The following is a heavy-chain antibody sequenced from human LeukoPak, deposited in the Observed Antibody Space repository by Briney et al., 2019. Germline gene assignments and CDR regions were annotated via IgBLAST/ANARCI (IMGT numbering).Heavy chain of an antibody. CDR2: IYYSGST. CDR3: ARGGGCGGDCYLFDY. J-gene: IGHJ4*02. D-gene: IGHD2-21*02. CDR1: GGSISSYY. V-gene: IGHV4-59*12. Sequence: SETLSPTCTVSGGSISSYYWSWIRQPPGKGLEWIGYIYYSGSTNYNPSLKSRVTMSVDTSKNQFSLKLSSVTTADTAVYYCARGGGCGGDCYLFDYWGQGTLVTVSS.